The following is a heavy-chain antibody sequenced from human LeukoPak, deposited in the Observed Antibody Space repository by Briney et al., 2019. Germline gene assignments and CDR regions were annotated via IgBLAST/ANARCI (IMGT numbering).Heavy chain of an antibody. CDR1: GGSISNTKYY. CDR3: ASPATYYDFWSGYHPFDY. D-gene: IGHD3-3*01. V-gene: IGHV4-39*01. Sequence: PSETLSLTCTVSGGSISNTKYYWGWIRQPPGKGLESIGSISYSGNTFYNPSLKSRVTVSVDTSKKQFSVKLSSVTAADTAVYYCASPATYYDFWSGYHPFDYWGREPWSPSP. J-gene: IGHJ4*02. CDR2: ISYSGNT.